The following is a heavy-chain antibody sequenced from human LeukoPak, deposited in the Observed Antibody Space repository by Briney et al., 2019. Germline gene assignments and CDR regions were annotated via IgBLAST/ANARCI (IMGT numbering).Heavy chain of an antibody. CDR2: IYPGDSDT. D-gene: IGHD3-22*01. CDR1: GFNFTSYW. J-gene: IGHJ4*02. V-gene: IGHV5-51*01. Sequence: GESLQISCKGSGFNFTSYWIGWGRQMPGKGLEWMGIIYPGDSDTRYSPSFQGQVTISADKSISTAYLQWSSLKASDTAMYYCARPREDYYDSSGYYWHYWGQGTLVTVSS. CDR3: ARPREDYYDSSGYYWHY.